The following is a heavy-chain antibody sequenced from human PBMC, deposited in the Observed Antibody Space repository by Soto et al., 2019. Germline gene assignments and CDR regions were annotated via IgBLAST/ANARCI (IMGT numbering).Heavy chain of an antibody. CDR1: GFTFDDYA. V-gene: IGHV3-9*01. Sequence: ESGGGLVQPGRSLRLSCAASGFTFDDYAMHWVRQAPGKGLEWVSGISWNSGSIGYADSVKGRFTISRDNAKNSLYLQMNSLRAEDTALYYCAKGYCSGGSCYLGYWGQGTLVTVSS. D-gene: IGHD2-15*01. CDR3: AKGYCSGGSCYLGY. J-gene: IGHJ4*02. CDR2: ISWNSGSI.